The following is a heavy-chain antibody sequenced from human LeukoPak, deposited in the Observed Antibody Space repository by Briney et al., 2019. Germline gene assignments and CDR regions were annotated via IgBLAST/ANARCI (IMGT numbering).Heavy chain of an antibody. Sequence: SETLSLTCTVSGGPIDSYYWSWIRLPPGKGLEWIGYIYPSGGTHYNPSLLSRVSMSVDTSKNQFSLKVRSATAADTAVYFCARRIVAGATNSRWFDPWGQGTLVTVSS. CDR2: IYPSGGT. CDR3: ARRIVAGATNSRWFDP. D-gene: IGHD2-21*01. CDR1: GGPIDSYY. V-gene: IGHV4-4*09. J-gene: IGHJ5*02.